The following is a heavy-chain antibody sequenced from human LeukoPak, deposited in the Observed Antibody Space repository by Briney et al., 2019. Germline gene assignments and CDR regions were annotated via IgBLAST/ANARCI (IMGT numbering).Heavy chain of an antibody. CDR1: GLTFSSHW. Sequence: PGGSLTRSCAASGLTFSSHWRHWLRQAPEKGRVGCTHINAGDSDTYYPASGKGRFTISKDNAKNTLYLQMHSMTDEATAVYYCVRGALRDCSYTSCSRGNWFDPWGQGTLVTVSS. J-gene: IGHJ5*02. CDR3: VRGALRDCSYTSCSRGNWFDP. CDR2: INAGDSDT. V-gene: IGHV3-74*01. D-gene: IGHD2-2*01.